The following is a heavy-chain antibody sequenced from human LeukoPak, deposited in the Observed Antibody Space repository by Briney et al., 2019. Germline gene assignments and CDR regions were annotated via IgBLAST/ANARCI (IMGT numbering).Heavy chain of an antibody. D-gene: IGHD1-26*01. CDR1: GSTFSSYG. CDR2: ISYDGSNK. CDR3: ATSGRIKGDAFDI. V-gene: IGHV3-30*03. Sequence: GGSLRLSCAASGSTFSSYGMHWVRQAPGKGLEWVAVISYDGSNKYYADSVKGRFTISRDNSKNTLYLQMNSLRAEDTAVYYCATSGRIKGDAFDIWGQGTMVTVSS. J-gene: IGHJ3*02.